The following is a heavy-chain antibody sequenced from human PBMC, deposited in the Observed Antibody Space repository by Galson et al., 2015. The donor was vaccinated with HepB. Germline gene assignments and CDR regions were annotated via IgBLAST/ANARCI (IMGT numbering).Heavy chain of an antibody. CDR1: GFTFSSYW. V-gene: IGHV3-7*03. J-gene: IGHJ4*02. D-gene: IGHD6-19*01. CDR3: ARVSMAVRGWYPFRY. CDR2: IKQDGSEK. Sequence: SLRLSCAASGFTFSSYWMSWVRQAPGKGLEWVANIKQDGSEKYYVDSVKGRFTISRDNAKNSLYLQMNSLRAEDTAVYYCARVSMAVRGWYPFRYWGQGTLVTVSS.